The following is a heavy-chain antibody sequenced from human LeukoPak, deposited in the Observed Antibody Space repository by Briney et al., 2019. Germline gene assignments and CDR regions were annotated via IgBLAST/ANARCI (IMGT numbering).Heavy chain of an antibody. Sequence: GGSLRLSCAASGFTFSSYAMSWVRQAPGKGLEWVSVISDSVKGRFTISRDNSKNTLYLQMNSLRAEDTAVYYCARRPPTNWGLDYWGQGTLVTVSS. D-gene: IGHD7-27*01. CDR1: GFTFSSYA. CDR3: ARRPPTNWGLDY. CDR2: I. J-gene: IGHJ4*02. V-gene: IGHV3-23*03.